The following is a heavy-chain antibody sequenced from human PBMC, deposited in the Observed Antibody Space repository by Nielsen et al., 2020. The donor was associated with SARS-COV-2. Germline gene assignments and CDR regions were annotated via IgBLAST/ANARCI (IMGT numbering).Heavy chain of an antibody. CDR2: IYYSGST. J-gene: IGHJ4*02. V-gene: IGHV4-59*08. CDR1: GGSISSYY. D-gene: IGHD6-13*01. Sequence: SETLSLTCTVSGGSISSYYWSWIRQPPGKGLEWIGYIYYSGSTNYNPSLKSRVTISVDTSKNQFSLKLSSVTAADTAVYYCARVGKAAAATYYFDYWGQGTLVTVSS. CDR3: ARVGKAAAATYYFDY.